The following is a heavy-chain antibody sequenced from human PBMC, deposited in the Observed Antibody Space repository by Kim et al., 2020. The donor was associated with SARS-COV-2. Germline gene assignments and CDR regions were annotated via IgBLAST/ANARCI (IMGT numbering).Heavy chain of an antibody. Sequence: SETLSLTCTVSGGSISSGSYYWSWIRQPAGKGLEWIGRIYTSGSTNYNPSLKSRVTISVDTSKNQFSLKLSSVTAADTAVYYCARDRGDELLWFGELMKLEGWFDPWGQGTLVTVSS. V-gene: IGHV4-61*02. CDR1: GGSISSGSYY. J-gene: IGHJ5*02. D-gene: IGHD3-10*01. CDR2: IYTSGST. CDR3: ARDRGDELLWFGELMKLEGWFDP.